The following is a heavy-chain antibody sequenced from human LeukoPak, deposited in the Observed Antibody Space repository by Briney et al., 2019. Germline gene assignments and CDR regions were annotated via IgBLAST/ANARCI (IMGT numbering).Heavy chain of an antibody. CDR3: ARTRLSTSSADP. D-gene: IGHD6-6*01. CDR2: IYYSGST. Sequence: SQTLSLTCTVSGGSISSGGYYWSWIRQPPGKGLEWIGYIYYSGSTSYNPSLKSRVTISVDTSKNQFSLKLSSVTAADTAVYYCARTRLSTSSADPWGQGILVTVSS. V-gene: IGHV4-61*08. CDR1: GGSISSGGYY. J-gene: IGHJ5*02.